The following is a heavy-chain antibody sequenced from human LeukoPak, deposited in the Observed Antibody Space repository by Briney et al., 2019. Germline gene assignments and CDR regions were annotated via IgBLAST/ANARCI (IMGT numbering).Heavy chain of an antibody. J-gene: IGHJ4*02. D-gene: IGHD1-26*01. Sequence: GGSLRLSCAASGFTFSSYSMNWVRQAPGKGLEWVSSISTSSNYIYYADSVKGRFTISRDNAKNSLYLQMNSLRAEDTAVYYCAKDLVGATHFDYWGQGTLVTVSS. CDR2: ISTSSNYI. V-gene: IGHV3-21*01. CDR1: GFTFSSYS. CDR3: AKDLVGATHFDY.